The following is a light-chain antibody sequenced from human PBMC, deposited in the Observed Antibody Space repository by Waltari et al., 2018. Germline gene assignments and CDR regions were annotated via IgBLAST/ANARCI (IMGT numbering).Light chain of an antibody. V-gene: IGKV3-15*01. CDR1: QRVGYS. CDR2: DAA. CDR3: QQYSDWPPYN. J-gene: IGKJ2*01. Sequence: ELMMTHSPATLAVSPAARATLSCRASQRVGYSSAWYQQNPGQAPRLLIYDAATRATGIPDRFSGSGSGTEFTLTINSLQSEDFAVYYCQQYSDWPPYNFGQGTKVEIK.